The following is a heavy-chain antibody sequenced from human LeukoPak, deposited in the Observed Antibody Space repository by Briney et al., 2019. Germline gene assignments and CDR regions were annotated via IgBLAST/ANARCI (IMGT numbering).Heavy chain of an antibody. Sequence: GGSLRLSCAASGFTFTTYWMGWVRQAPGKGLEWVASIKQDGSEKYYVDSVKGRFTISRDSAENTVYLQMKSLKGEDTAFYYCARPLLYYYGSETYFWFDLWGQGTLVTVSS. J-gene: IGHJ5*02. D-gene: IGHD3-10*01. CDR3: ARPLLYYYGSETYFWFDL. CDR2: IKQDGSEK. V-gene: IGHV3-7*01. CDR1: GFTFTTYW.